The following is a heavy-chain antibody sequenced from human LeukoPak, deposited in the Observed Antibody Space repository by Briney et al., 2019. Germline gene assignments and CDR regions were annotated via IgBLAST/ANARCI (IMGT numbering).Heavy chain of an antibody. CDR3: ARLSSVAGNWASDY. CDR1: GGSFTNDY. J-gene: IGHJ4*02. CDR2: IYYSGST. D-gene: IGHD6-19*01. V-gene: IGHV4-59*08. Sequence: PSETLSLTCTVSGGSFTNDYWSWIRQPPGKGLEWIGYIYYSGSTSYNPSLKSRLTISVHTSKNQFSLKLTSVTAADTAVYYCARLSSVAGNWASDYWGQGTLVTVSS.